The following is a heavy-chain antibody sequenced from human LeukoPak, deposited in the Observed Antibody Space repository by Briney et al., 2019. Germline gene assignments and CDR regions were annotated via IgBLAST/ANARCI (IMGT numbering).Heavy chain of an antibody. V-gene: IGHV4-38-2*01. CDR2: IYHSGST. CDR3: ARRVDYYDSSGYVGVFDI. Sequence: SETLSLTCAVSGYSISSGYYWGWIRQPPGKGLEWIGSIYHSGSTYYNPSLKSRVTISVDTSKNQFSLKLSSVTAADTAVYYCARRVDYYDSSGYVGVFDIWGQGTMVTVSS. J-gene: IGHJ3*02. CDR1: GYSISSGYY. D-gene: IGHD3-22*01.